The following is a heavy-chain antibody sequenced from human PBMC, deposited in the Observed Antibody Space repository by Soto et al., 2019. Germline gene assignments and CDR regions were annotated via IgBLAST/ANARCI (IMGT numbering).Heavy chain of an antibody. Sequence: SETLPLTCAVYGGSSSGYYWTWIRQHPGKGLEWIGYIYYSGSTHYNPSLKSRVTISVDTSKNQFSLKLSSVTAADTAVYYCARGVLLYYGSGSYPYWFDPWGQGTLVTVSS. V-gene: IGHV4-31*11. CDR2: IYYSGST. CDR3: ARGVLLYYGSGSYPYWFDP. CDR1: GGSSSGYY. J-gene: IGHJ5*02. D-gene: IGHD3-10*01.